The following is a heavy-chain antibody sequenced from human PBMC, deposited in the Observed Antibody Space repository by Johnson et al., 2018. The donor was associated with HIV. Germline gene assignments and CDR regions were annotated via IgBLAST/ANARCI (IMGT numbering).Heavy chain of an antibody. V-gene: IGHV3-74*02. CDR2: INSDGSST. CDR3: ARATVESAFDI. Sequence: VQLVESGGGLVQPGGSMRLSCAASGFTFSSYWMHWVRQAPGKGLVWVSRINSDGSSTSYADSVKGRFTIYRDNAKNSLYLQMNSLRAEDTAVYYCARATVESAFDIWGQGTMVTVSS. D-gene: IGHD4-23*01. CDR1: GFTFSSYW. J-gene: IGHJ3*02.